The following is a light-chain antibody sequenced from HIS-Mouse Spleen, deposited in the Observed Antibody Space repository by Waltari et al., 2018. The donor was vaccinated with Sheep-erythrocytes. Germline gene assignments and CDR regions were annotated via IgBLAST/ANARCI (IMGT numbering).Light chain of an antibody. Sequence: QSALPQPRPVSGSPGQSVTISCTDTSSDVDGANYVPWYPQHPGKAPKLMIYDVSKRPSGVPDRFSGSKSGNTASLNISGLQAEDEADYCCCSYAGSYNHVFATGTKVTVL. CDR1: SSDVDGANY. CDR3: CSYAGSYNHV. V-gene: IGLV2-11*01. CDR2: DVS. J-gene: IGLJ1*01.